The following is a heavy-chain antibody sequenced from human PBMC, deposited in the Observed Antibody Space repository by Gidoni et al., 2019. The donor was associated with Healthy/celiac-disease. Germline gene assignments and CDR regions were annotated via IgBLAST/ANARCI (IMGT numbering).Heavy chain of an antibody. CDR3: AREAGPDYYYGMDV. D-gene: IGHD6-19*01. J-gene: IGHJ6*02. V-gene: IGHV1-8*01. CDR2: MNPNSGNT. Sequence: QVQLVQSGAEVKKPGASVKVSCKAYGHTFTSYDINWVRQATGQGLEWMGWMNPNSGNTGYAQKFQGRVTMTRNTSISTAYMELSSLRSEDTAVYYCAREAGPDYYYGMDVWGQGTTVTVSS. CDR1: GHTFTSYD.